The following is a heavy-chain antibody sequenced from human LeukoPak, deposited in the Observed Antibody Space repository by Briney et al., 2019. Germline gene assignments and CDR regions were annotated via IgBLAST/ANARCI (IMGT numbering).Heavy chain of an antibody. CDR3: ARHSGSGSLSRPFDP. Sequence: GGSLRLSCVVSGFTFSSYDMHWVRQAPGKGLEWVAFIRYGVSNKDHADSAKGRFTISRDNSKKTLYLQMNSLRAEDTAVYYCARHSGSGSLSRPFDPWGQGTLVTVSS. D-gene: IGHD3-10*01. CDR2: IRYGVSNK. CDR1: GFTFSSYD. V-gene: IGHV3-30*02. J-gene: IGHJ5*02.